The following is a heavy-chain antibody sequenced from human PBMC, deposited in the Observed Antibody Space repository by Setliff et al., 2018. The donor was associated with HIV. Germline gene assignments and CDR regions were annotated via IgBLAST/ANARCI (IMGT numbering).Heavy chain of an antibody. Sequence: PGGSLRLSCAASGVTLSDAAIHWVRQASGKGLEWVGRIRGDYGASRSGRFTISRDDSKNTAYLQITNLQIEDTAVYYCVRGLGSEFDYWGQGTLVTVSS. V-gene: IGHV3-66*01. CDR2: IRG. D-gene: IGHD2-15*01. J-gene: IGHJ4*02. CDR3: VRGLGSEFDY. CDR1: GVTLSDAA.